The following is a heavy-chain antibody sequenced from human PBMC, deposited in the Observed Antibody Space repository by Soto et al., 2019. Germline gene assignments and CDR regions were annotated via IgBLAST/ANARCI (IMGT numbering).Heavy chain of an antibody. Sequence: QVQVVQSGAEVKKPGASVKISCKASGYTFTDYYIHWVRQAPGQGLEWMGRINPSSGSTAKAQKFQGGITMTGDTSTSTAYMELSSLRSEDTALYYCTRGGEYYQYAMEVWGQGTAVTVSS. V-gene: IGHV1-46*03. CDR2: INPSSGST. CDR1: GYTFTDYY. CDR3: TRGGEYYQYAMEV. J-gene: IGHJ6*02.